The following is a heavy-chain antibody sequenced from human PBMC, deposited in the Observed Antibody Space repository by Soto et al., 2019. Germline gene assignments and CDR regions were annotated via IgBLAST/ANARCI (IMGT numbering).Heavy chain of an antibody. D-gene: IGHD4-17*01. CDR1: GFTFSSYS. CDR3: ARVGDYGDYNYGMDV. Sequence: EVQLVESGGGLVKPGGSLRLSCAASGFTFSSYSMNWVRQAPGKGLEWVSSISSSSSYIYYADSVKGRFTISRDNAKNSLYLQMNSLRDEDTAVYYCARVGDYGDYNYGMDVWGQGTTVTVSS. CDR2: ISSSSSYI. V-gene: IGHV3-21*01. J-gene: IGHJ6*02.